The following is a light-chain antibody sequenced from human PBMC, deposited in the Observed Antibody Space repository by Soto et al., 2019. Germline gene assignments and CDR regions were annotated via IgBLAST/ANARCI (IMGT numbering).Light chain of an antibody. J-gene: IGLJ1*01. CDR2: EVS. CDR3: SSFTTSSTYV. V-gene: IGLV2-14*02. CDR1: NSDIGSHNL. Sequence: QSALTQPASVSGSPGQSITISCTGTNSDIGSHNLVSWYQQHPGKVPKLMFYEVSKRPSGVSDRFSGSKSGNTASLTISGLQAEDEADYYCSSFTTSSTYVFGAGTKLTVL.